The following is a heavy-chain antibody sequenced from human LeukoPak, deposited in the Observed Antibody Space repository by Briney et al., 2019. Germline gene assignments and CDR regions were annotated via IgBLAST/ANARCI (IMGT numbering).Heavy chain of an antibody. CDR3: ARDVEYRGYDLCVY. Sequence: GGSLRLSCAASGFTFSDYYMSWIRQAPGKGLEWVSYISSSGSTIYYADSVKGRFTISRDNAKSSLYLRMNRVRAEDTPVCFCARDVEYRGYDLCVYWGPGTLVTVSS. CDR2: ISSSGSTI. V-gene: IGHV3-11*01. CDR1: GFTFSDYY. D-gene: IGHD5-12*01. J-gene: IGHJ4*02.